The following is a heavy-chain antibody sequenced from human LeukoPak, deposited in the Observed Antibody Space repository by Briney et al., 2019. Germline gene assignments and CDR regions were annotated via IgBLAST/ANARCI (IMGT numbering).Heavy chain of an antibody. Sequence: SETLSLTCSVSGGSISSSNYYWGWIRQPPGKGLEWIGSIYYSGSTYYNPSLKSRVTISVDTSKNQFSLKLSSVTAADTAVYYCARDGRAGGDSLFDIWGQGTMVTVSS. CDR2: IYYSGST. CDR1: GGSISSSNYY. D-gene: IGHD2-21*02. CDR3: ARDGRAGGDSLFDI. J-gene: IGHJ3*02. V-gene: IGHV4-39*07.